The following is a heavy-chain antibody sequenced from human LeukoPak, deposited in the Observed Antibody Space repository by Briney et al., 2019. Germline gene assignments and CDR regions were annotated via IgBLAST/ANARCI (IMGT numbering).Heavy chain of an antibody. CDR2: IYTRGST. J-gene: IGHJ3*02. D-gene: IGHD2-15*01. CDR1: GGSINNYY. Sequence: SETLSLTCTVSGGSINNYYWSWVRQPAGKGLEWIGRIYTRGSTNYNPSLKSRVTMSVDTSKNQFSLKLSSVTAADTAVYYCARGRYCSADICSGGDAFDIWGQGTMVSVSS. V-gene: IGHV4-4*07. CDR3: ARGRYCSADICSGGDAFDI.